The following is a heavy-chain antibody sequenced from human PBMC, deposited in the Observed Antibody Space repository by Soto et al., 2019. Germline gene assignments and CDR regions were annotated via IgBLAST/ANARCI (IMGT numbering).Heavy chain of an antibody. Sequence: SETLSLTCAVSGGSISSGGYSWTWIRQPPGKGLEWIGYIHHTGSTNYNPSLKTRVNISLDRPNNQFSLNLTSATAADSVVYYCARGLWNDVFQYWGQGTLVTVSS. V-gene: IGHV4-30-2*01. CDR2: IHHTGST. CDR1: GGSISSGGYS. D-gene: IGHD1-1*01. CDR3: ARGLWNDVFQY. J-gene: IGHJ4*02.